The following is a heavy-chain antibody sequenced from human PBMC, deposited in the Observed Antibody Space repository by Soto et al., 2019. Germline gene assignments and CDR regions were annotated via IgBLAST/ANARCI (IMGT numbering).Heavy chain of an antibody. Sequence: QVQLQESGPGLVKPSQTLSLTCTVSGGSISSGDYYWSWIRQPPGKGLEWIGYIYYSGSTYYNPSLKRRVSISVDTSKNQFSLQLSSVNAADTAVYYCARDGIAARYYSGMDVWGQGPKVTVSS. CDR1: GGSISSGDYY. D-gene: IGHD6-6*01. J-gene: IGHJ6*02. V-gene: IGHV4-30-4*01. CDR2: IYYSGST. CDR3: ARDGIAARYYSGMDV.